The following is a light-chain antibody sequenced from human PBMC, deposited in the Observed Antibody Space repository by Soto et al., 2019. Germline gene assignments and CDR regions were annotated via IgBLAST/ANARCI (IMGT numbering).Light chain of an antibody. CDR1: SSDVGSYNL. CDR2: EVS. CDR3: CSYAGSSTFPYV. Sequence: QSVLTQPASVSGSPGQSITLSCTGTSSDVGSYNLVSWYQHHPGKAPKLMIYEVSKRPSGVSNRFSGSNSGNTASLTISGLQAEDEADYYCCSYAGSSTFPYVFGTGTKLTVL. J-gene: IGLJ1*01. V-gene: IGLV2-23*02.